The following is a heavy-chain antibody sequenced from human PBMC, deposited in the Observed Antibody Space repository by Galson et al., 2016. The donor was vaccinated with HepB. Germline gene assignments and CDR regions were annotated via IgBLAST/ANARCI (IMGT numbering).Heavy chain of an antibody. D-gene: IGHD3-16*01. Sequence: SVKVSYKASGYTFTSYDIKWVRQAPGQGLEWMGGIIPIFGTTNYAQKFQGRVTITADESTSTAYMELISLRSDDTAVYYCTRVRRYYYSGMDVWGQGTTVTVSS. CDR3: TRVRRYYYSGMDV. CDR1: GYTFTSYD. J-gene: IGHJ6*02. CDR2: IIPIFGTT. V-gene: IGHV1-69*13.